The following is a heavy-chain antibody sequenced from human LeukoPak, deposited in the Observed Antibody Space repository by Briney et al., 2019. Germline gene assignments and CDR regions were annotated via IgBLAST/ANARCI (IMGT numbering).Heavy chain of an antibody. Sequence: SLRLSCAASGFTFSSYGMHWVRQAPGKGLEWVAVISYDGSNKYYADSVKGRFTISRDNSKNTLYLQMNSLRAEDTAVYYCAKDPPNYYGSAIDYWGQGTLVTVSS. D-gene: IGHD3-10*01. CDR2: ISYDGSNK. J-gene: IGHJ4*02. CDR3: AKDPPNYYGSAIDY. CDR1: GFTFSSYG. V-gene: IGHV3-30*18.